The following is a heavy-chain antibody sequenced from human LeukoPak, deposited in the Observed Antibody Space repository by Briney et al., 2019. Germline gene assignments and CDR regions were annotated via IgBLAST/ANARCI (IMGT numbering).Heavy chain of an antibody. CDR3: ASEDGDQTTSYYYYYGMDV. V-gene: IGHV4-34*01. CDR1: GGSFSGYY. CDR2: INHSGST. J-gene: IGHJ6*02. D-gene: IGHD4-17*01. Sequence: SETLSLTCAVYGGSFSGYYWSWIRQPPGKGLEWIGEINHSGSTNYNPSLKSRVTISVDTSKNRFSLKLSSVTAADTAVYYCASEDGDQTTSYYYYYGMDVWGQGTTVTVSS.